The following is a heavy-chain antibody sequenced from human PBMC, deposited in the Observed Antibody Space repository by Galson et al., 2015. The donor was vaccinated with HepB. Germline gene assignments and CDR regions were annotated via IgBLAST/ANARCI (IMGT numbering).Heavy chain of an antibody. CDR1: GYTFTSYY. CDR2: INPSGGST. J-gene: IGHJ4*02. V-gene: IGHV1-46*01. D-gene: IGHD3-22*01. Sequence: SVKVSCKASGYTFTSYYMHWVRQAPGQGLEWMGIINPSGGSTSYAQKFQGRVTMTRDTSTSTVYMELSSLRSEDTAVYYCARDKNGYDSSGYYPFDYWGQGTLVTVSS. CDR3: ARDKNGYDSSGYYPFDY.